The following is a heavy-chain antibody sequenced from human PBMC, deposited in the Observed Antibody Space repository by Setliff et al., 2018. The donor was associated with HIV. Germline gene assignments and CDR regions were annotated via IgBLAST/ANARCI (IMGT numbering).Heavy chain of an antibody. CDR1: GPSINIHY. D-gene: IGHD4-17*01. Sequence: ETLSLTCAVSGPSINIHYWSWIRQSPGKAFEWIGYIYSTGSTNYNPSLQSRVTISMVASRNQFSLKVTSVTAADTAVYYCAKGAGFYGDYTFDHWGQGRQVTVSS. CDR2: IYSTGST. J-gene: IGHJ4*02. CDR3: AKGAGFYGDYTFDH. V-gene: IGHV4-59*11.